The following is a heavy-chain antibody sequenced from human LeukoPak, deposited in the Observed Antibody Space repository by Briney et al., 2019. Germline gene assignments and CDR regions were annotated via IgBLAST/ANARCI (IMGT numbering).Heavy chain of an antibody. V-gene: IGHV4-38-2*02. CDR1: GYLMNRGYC. J-gene: IGHJ4*02. CDR3: ASRATVANIYFDF. D-gene: IGHD5-12*01. Sequence: SETLSLTCSVSGYLMNRGYCWGWVRPCPGKGAEWIGIIFSPGDTYDNRSLNRRVSISVDSSKNQFSLKLRSVTAADTSVYYCASRATVANIYFDFWGQGNLVTVSS. CDR2: IFSPGDT.